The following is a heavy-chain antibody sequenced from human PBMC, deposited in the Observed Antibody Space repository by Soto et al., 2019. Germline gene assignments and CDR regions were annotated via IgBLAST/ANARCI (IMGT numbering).Heavy chain of an antibody. CDR2: IYYSGST. V-gene: IGHV4-61*01. J-gene: IGHJ4*02. CDR1: GGSVSSGSYY. Sequence: GTLALTCTVSGGSVSSGSYYGSWIRQPPGKGLEWIGYIYYSGSTNYNPSLKSRVTITVDTSKNQFSLKLSSVTAADTAVYYCASYDILTGYLDYWGQGTLVTVSS. CDR3: ASYDILTGYLDY. D-gene: IGHD3-9*01.